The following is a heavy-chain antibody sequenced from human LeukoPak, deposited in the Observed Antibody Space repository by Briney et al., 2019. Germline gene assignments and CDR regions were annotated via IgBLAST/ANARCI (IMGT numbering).Heavy chain of an antibody. CDR1: CYRFTSSW. V-gene: IGHV5-51*01. J-gene: IGHJ4*02. D-gene: IGHD3-10*01. CDR2: IYPGDSDT. Sequence: GESLQISCKGACYRFTSSWIGWLRQMPGKGLEWMGIIYPGDSDTRYSPSFQGQVTISADKSISTAYLQWSSLKASDTAMYYCAAKTEEYCSSTYYRATFDYCGQGTLVTASS. CDR3: AAKTEEYCSSTYYRATFDY.